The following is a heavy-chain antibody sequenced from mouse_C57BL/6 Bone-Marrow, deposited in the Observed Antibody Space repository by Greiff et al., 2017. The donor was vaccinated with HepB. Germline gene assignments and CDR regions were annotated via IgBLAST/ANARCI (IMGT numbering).Heavy chain of an antibody. CDR2: INYDGSST. Sequence: EVHLVESEGGLVQPGSSMKLSCTASGFTFSDYYMAWVRQVPEKGLEWVANINYDGSSTYYLDSLKSRFIISRDNAKNILYLQMSSLKSEDTATYYCARVYGSSYHFDYWGQGTTLTVSS. CDR1: GFTFSDYY. J-gene: IGHJ2*01. V-gene: IGHV5-16*01. CDR3: ARVYGSSYHFDY. D-gene: IGHD1-1*01.